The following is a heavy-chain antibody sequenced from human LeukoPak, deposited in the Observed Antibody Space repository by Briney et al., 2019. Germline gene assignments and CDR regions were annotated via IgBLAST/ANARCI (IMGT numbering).Heavy chain of an antibody. Sequence: SETLSLTCAVYGGSFSGYYWSWIRQPPGKGLEWIGEINHSGSTNYNPSLKSRVTISVDTSKNQFSLKLSSVTAADTAVYYCARFRSKGRRFLEWFSHAPYFDYWGQGTLVTVFS. J-gene: IGHJ4*02. D-gene: IGHD3-3*01. CDR3: ARFRSKGRRFLEWFSHAPYFDY. V-gene: IGHV4-34*01. CDR1: GGSFSGYY. CDR2: INHSGST.